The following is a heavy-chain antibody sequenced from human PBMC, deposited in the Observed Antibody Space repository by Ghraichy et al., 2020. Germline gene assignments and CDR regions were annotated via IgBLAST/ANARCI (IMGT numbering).Heavy chain of an antibody. CDR3: AKIFGSGSYTSHFDY. CDR1: GFTFSSYV. V-gene: IGHV3-23*01. Sequence: GGSLRLSCAASGFTFSSYVMSWVRQAPGKGLEWVSAIRGSGGSTYYADSVKDRFTGSRDNSKNTLYLQMNRLRVEDTAVYYCAKIFGSGSYTSHFDYWGQGTLLTVSS. D-gene: IGHD3-10*01. J-gene: IGHJ4*02. CDR2: IRGSGGST.